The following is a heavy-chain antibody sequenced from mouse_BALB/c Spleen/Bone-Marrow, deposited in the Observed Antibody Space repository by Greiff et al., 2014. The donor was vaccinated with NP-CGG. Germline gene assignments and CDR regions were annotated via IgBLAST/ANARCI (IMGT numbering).Heavy chain of an antibody. CDR2: IDPSDSYT. J-gene: IGHJ4*01. V-gene: IGHV1S127*01. CDR1: GYTFTSYW. Sequence: LQESGAELVKPGASVKMSCKASGYTFTSYWMHWVKQRPGQGLEWIGVIDPSDSYTSYNQKFKGKATLTVDTSSSTAYMQLSSLTSEDSAVYYCTRSGYGNYYAIDYWGQGTSVTVSS. D-gene: IGHD3-2*02. CDR3: TRSGYGNYYAIDY.